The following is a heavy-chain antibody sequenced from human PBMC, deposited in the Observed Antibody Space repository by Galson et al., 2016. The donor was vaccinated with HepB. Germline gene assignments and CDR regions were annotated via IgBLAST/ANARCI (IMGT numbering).Heavy chain of an antibody. CDR3: ARERLDYTSTSGIDY. CDR2: ITPSSSYI. V-gene: IGHV3-21*01. CDR1: GFTLSTYT. Sequence: SLRLSCAASGFTLSTYTMNWVRQAPGKGLEWLSSITPSSSYIFYADSVKGRITISRDNAKNSLYLQMNSLRAEDTAVYYCARERLDYTSTSGIDYWGQGTLVTVSS. J-gene: IGHJ4*02. D-gene: IGHD6-6*01.